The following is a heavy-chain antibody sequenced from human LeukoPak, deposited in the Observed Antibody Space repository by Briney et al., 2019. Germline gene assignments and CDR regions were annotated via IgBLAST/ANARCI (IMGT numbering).Heavy chain of an antibody. J-gene: IGHJ5*02. Sequence: PGGSLRLSCAASGFTFSSYSMNWVRQAPGKELEWVSYISSSSSTIYYADSVKGRFTISRDNAKNSLYLQMNSLRAEDTAVYYCARGRLLWFGEFENWFDPWGQGTLVTVSS. CDR2: ISSSSSTI. CDR1: GFTFSSYS. V-gene: IGHV3-48*01. CDR3: ARGRLLWFGEFENWFDP. D-gene: IGHD3-10*01.